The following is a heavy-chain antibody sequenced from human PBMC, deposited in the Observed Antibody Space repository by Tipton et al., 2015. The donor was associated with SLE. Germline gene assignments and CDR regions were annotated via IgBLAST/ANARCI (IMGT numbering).Heavy chain of an antibody. CDR2: IFYAGST. Sequence: TLSLTCTVSGGSLNSYYWNWIRLPPGKGLEWIGYIFYAGSTNYNPSLRSRVTISLDMSKNQFSLRLSSVTAADTAVYYCARGVAGYFYYCYMDVWGKGTTVTISS. J-gene: IGHJ6*03. CDR1: GGSLNSYY. V-gene: IGHV4-59*12. CDR3: ARGVAGYFYYCYMDV.